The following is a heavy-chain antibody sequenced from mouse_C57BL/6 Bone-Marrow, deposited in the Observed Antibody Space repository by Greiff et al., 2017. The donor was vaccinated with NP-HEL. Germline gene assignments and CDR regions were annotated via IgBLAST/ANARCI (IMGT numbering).Heavy chain of an antibody. CDR1: GYSITSGYY. Sequence: VQLQQSGPGLVKPSQSLSLTCSVTGYSITSGYYWNWIRQFPGNKLEWMGYISYDGSNNYNPSLKNRISITRDTSKNQFFLKLNSVTTEDTATYYCASEGGNYVPYFDYWGQGTTLTVSS. CDR2: ISYDGSN. V-gene: IGHV3-6*01. D-gene: IGHD2-1*01. CDR3: ASEGGNYVPYFDY. J-gene: IGHJ2*01.